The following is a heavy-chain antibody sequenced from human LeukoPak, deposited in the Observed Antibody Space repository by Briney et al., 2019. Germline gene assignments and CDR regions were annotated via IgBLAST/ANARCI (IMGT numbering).Heavy chain of an antibody. V-gene: IGHV3-11*01. CDR3: ASDEGGWLLGDAFDI. CDR2: ISSSGNNI. Sequence: GGSLRLSCAASGFTFRDYYMSWIRQAPGKGLEWVSYISSSGNNIYYADSVKGRFTISRDNAKNTLYLQMNSLRAEDTAVYYCASDEGGWLLGDAFDIWGQGTMLTVSS. J-gene: IGHJ3*02. D-gene: IGHD5-24*01. CDR1: GFTFRDYY.